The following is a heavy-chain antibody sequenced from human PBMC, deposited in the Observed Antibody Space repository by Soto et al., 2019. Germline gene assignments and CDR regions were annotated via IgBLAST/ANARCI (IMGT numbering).Heavy chain of an antibody. V-gene: IGHV4-30-2*01. CDR2: IYHSGST. CDR1: GGSISSGGYS. J-gene: IGHJ4*02. Sequence: PSETLSLTCAVSGGSISSGGYSWSWIRQPPGKGLEWIGYIYHSGSTYYNPSLKSRVTISVDRSKNQFSLKLSSVTAADTAVYYCARGPRGDFDYWGQGTRVTVS. D-gene: IGHD3-10*01. CDR3: ARGPRGDFDY.